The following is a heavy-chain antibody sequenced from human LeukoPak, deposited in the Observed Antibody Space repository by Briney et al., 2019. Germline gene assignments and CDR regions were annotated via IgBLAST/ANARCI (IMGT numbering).Heavy chain of an antibody. D-gene: IGHD3-3*01. CDR1: GYTFTSYD. J-gene: IGHJ4*02. V-gene: IGHV1-8*01. CDR2: MNPNSGNT. CDR3: ARVLYYDFCSGYYYFDY. Sequence: ASVKVSCKASGYTFTSYDINWVRQATGQGLEWMGWMNPNSGNTGYAQKFQGRVTMTRNTSISTAYMELSSLRSEDTAVYYCARVLYYDFCSGYYYFDYWGQGTLVTVSS.